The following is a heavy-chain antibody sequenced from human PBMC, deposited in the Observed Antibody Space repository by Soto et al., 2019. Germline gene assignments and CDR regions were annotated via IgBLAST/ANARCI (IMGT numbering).Heavy chain of an antibody. CDR3: VKDESINWYSGHFRH. V-gene: IGHV3-9*01. CDR2: INWNSGSI. J-gene: IGHJ1*01. Sequence: GGSLRLSCAASGFTFDDYAMHWVRQVPGKGLEWVSGINWNSGSIGYGDSVKGRFAISRDNAKNSLHLQMNSLSAEDTALYYCVKDESINWYSGHFRHWGQGTLVTVSS. CDR1: GFTFDDYA. D-gene: IGHD6-13*01.